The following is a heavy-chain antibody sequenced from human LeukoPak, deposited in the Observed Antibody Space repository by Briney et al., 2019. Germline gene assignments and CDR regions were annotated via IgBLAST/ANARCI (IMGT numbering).Heavy chain of an antibody. V-gene: IGHV3-23*01. J-gene: IGHJ4*02. CDR3: AKGNYYYGSGSYYMADY. D-gene: IGHD3-10*01. Sequence: GGSLRLSCAASGFTVSSNYMSWVRQAPGKGLGWVSAISGSGGSTYYADSVKGRFTISRDNSKNTLYLQMNSLRAEDTAVYYCAKGNYYYGSGSYYMADYWGQGTLVTVSS. CDR1: GFTVSSNY. CDR2: ISGSGGST.